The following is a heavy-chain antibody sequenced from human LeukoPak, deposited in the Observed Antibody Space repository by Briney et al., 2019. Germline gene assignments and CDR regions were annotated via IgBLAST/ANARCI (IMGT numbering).Heavy chain of an antibody. Sequence: SETLSLTCAVSGGSISSSNWWSWVRQPPGKGLEWIGEIYHSGSTNYNPSLKSRVTISADTSKNQFSLSLSSVTAADTAVYYCARDKPAATITYYYSYYYMDVWGEGTTVTISS. CDR2: IYHSGST. J-gene: IGHJ6*03. D-gene: IGHD6-25*01. CDR1: GGSISSSNW. V-gene: IGHV4-4*02. CDR3: ARDKPAATITYYYSYYYMDV.